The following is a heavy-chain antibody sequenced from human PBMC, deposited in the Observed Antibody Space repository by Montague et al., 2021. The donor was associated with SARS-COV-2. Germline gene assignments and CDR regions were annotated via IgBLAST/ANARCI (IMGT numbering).Heavy chain of an antibody. D-gene: IGHD5-18*01. CDR2: TYYMSKWDN. V-gene: IGHV6-1*01. J-gene: IGHJ6*02. Sequence: CAISGDSVSSNSAAGNWIRQAPSRGLEWLGRTYYMSKWDNDYAVSVKSRITINPDTSKNQFSLQLNSVTPEDTAVYYCARDTRIQLWFDRDYYYGMDVWGQGTTVTVSS. CDR1: GDSVSSNSAA. CDR3: ARDTRIQLWFDRDYYYGMDV.